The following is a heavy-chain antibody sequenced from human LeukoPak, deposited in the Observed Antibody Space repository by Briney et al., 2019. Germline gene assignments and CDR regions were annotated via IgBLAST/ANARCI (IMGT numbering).Heavy chain of an antibody. CDR3: ARGIWFGEFYYYYYMDV. CDR1: GYTFTGYY. V-gene: IGHV1-2*02. Sequence: APVKVSCKASGYTFTGYYMHWVRQAPGQGLEWMGWINPNSGGTNYAQKFQGRVTMTRDTSISTAYMELSRLRSDDTAVYYCARGIWFGEFYYYYYMDVWGKGTTVTVSS. J-gene: IGHJ6*03. CDR2: INPNSGGT. D-gene: IGHD3-10*01.